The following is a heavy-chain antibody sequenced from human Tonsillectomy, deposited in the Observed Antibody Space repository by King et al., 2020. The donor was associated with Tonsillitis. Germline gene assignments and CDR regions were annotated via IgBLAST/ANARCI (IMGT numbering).Heavy chain of an antibody. J-gene: IGHJ4*02. V-gene: IGHV4-34*01. CDR3: ARAKYCSSTSCYLPFDY. Sequence: VQLQQWGAGLLKPSETLSLTCAVYGGSFSGYYWSWLRQPPGKGLEWIGEINHSGSTNYNPSLKSRVTISVDTSKNQFSLKLSSVTAADTAVYYCARAKYCSSTSCYLPFDYWGQGTLVTVSS. D-gene: IGHD2-2*01. CDR1: GGSFSGYY. CDR2: INHSGST.